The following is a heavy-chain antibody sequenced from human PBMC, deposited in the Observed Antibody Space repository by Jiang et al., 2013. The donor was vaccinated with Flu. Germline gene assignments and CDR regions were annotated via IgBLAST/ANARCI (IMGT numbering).Heavy chain of an antibody. V-gene: IGHV1-69*01. CDR3: ARSAGNDFWSGYYYYFDY. CDR2: IIPIFGTA. D-gene: IGHD3-3*01. J-gene: IGHJ4*02. CDR1: GGTFSSYA. Sequence: SGAEVKKPGSSVKVSCKASGGTFSSYAISWVRQAPGQGLEWMGGIIPIFGTANYAQKFQGRVTITADESTSTAYMELSSLRSEDTAVYYCARSAGNDFWSGYYYYFDYWGQGTLVTVSS.